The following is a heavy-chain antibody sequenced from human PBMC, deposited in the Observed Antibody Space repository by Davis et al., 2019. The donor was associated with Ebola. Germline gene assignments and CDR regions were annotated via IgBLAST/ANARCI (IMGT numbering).Heavy chain of an antibody. D-gene: IGHD5-24*01. J-gene: IGHJ4*02. CDR3: ATVVEMATTFIDN. CDR1: GYTFTSYS. CDR2: INPIGGST. V-gene: IGHV1-46*01. Sequence: ASVKVSCKASGYTFTSYSMHWVRQAPGQGLEWMGIINPIGGSTSYAQKFQGRVTMTSDTSTSTVYMELSSLRSEDTAVYYCATVVEMATTFIDNWGQGTLVTVSS.